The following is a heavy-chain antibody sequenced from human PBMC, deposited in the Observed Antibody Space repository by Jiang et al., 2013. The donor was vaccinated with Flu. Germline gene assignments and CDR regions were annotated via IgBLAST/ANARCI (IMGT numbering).Heavy chain of an antibody. D-gene: IGHD3-10*01. CDR3: ARAGSGSYYLPFYYYYGMDV. V-gene: IGHV4-59*01. Sequence: EWIGYIYYMGAPTTTPPSKSRVTISVDTSKNQFSLKLSSVTAADTAVYYCARAGSGSYYLPFYYYYGMDVWGQGTTVTVSS. J-gene: IGHJ6*02. CDR2: IYYMGAP.